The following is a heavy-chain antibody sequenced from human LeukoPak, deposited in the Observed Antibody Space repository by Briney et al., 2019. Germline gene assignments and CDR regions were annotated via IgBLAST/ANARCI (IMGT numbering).Heavy chain of an antibody. Sequence: SETLSLTCTVSGGSLSSHFWSWIRQPPGKGLELIGHIYYTGTTYYNPSLNSRVTISLDTSRNQFSLRLTSVTAADTAVYYCARFSSGCSTASCYLTYWGQGTLVTVSS. CDR1: GGSLSSHF. V-gene: IGHV4-59*11. D-gene: IGHD2-2*01. J-gene: IGHJ4*02. CDR3: ARFSSGCSTASCYLTY. CDR2: IYYTGTT.